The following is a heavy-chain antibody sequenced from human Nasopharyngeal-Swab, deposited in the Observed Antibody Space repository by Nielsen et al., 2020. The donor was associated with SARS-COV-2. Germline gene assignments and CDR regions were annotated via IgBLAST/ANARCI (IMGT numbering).Heavy chain of an antibody. J-gene: IGHJ3*02. CDR3: ARVYGYYLMMDDSHDTFDI. Sequence: GESLKISCKGSGYIFSDYCIDWVRQVPGKGLEWVGTIFPSDSDARYSPSFQGHVTISADKSISTAYLQWSSLQASDTAVYYCARVYGYYLMMDDSHDTFDIWGQGTMLTVSS. D-gene: IGHD3-22*01. CDR1: GYIFSDYC. CDR2: IFPSDSDA. V-gene: IGHV5-51*01.